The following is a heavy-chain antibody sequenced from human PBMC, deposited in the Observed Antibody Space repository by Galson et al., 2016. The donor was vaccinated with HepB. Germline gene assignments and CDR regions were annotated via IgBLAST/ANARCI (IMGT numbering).Heavy chain of an antibody. J-gene: IGHJ3*02. V-gene: IGHV3-48*02. Sequence: SLRLSCAASGFIFSSYSMNWVRRAPGKGLEWVSYVSSSSSYIYYADSVKGRFTISRDNAKNSLYLQMNSLRDEDTAVYYCARDRLWAPNASDIWGQGTMVTVSS. CDR1: GFIFSSYS. D-gene: IGHD1-26*01. CDR2: VSSSSSYI. CDR3: ARDRLWAPNASDI.